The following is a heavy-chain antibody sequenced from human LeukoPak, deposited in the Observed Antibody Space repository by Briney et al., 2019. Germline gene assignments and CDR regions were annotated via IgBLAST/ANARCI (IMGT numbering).Heavy chain of an antibody. J-gene: IGHJ4*02. D-gene: IGHD2-2*01. CDR1: GFTFSSSW. Sequence: GGSPRLSCAASGFTFSSSWMHWVRQAPGKGLVWVSRINSDGSTTNYADSVKGRFIISGDNAKNTLYLQMNSLRAEDTAVYYCTRPESSSSLACDHWGQGTLVTVSS. CDR3: TRPESSSSLACDH. V-gene: IGHV3-74*01. CDR2: INSDGSTT.